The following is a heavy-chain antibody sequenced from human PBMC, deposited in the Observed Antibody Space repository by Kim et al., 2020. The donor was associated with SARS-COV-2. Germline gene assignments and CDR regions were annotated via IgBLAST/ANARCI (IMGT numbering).Heavy chain of an antibody. D-gene: IGHD2-2*01. J-gene: IGHJ5*02. V-gene: IGHV4-34*01. CDR3: ARGCSSTSCSVFP. Sequence: SNPSLKSRVTISVDTSKNQFSLKLSSVTAADTAVYYCARGCSSTSCSVFPWGQGTLVTVSS.